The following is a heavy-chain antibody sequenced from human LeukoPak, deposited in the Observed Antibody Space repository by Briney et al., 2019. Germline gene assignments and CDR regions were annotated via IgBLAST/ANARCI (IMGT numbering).Heavy chain of an antibody. V-gene: IGHV4-34*01. CDR1: GGSFSGYY. Sequence: SETLSLTCAVYGGSFSGYYWSWIRQPPGKGLEWIGEINQSGSTNYNPSLKSRVSISIDTSKNQFSLKLSSVTAADTAVYYCARGVVPDILSTIEFDPWGQGTLVTVSS. CDR2: INQSGST. D-gene: IGHD2/OR15-2a*01. J-gene: IGHJ5*02. CDR3: ARGVVPDILSTIEFDP.